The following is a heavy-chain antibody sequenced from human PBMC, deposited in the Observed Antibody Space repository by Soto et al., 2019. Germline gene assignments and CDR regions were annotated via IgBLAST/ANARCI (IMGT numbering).Heavy chain of an antibody. V-gene: IGHV4-30-2*03. J-gene: IGHJ4*02. CDR2: IYYSGST. Sequence: PSETLSLTCVVSGGSISSGGYSWSWIRQPPGKGLEWIGSIYYSGSTYYNPSLKSRVTISVDTSKNQFSLKLSSVTAADTAVYYCARSMTTVVTLDYWGQGTLVTVS. D-gene: IGHD4-17*01. CDR3: ARSMTTVVTLDY. CDR1: GGSISSGGYS.